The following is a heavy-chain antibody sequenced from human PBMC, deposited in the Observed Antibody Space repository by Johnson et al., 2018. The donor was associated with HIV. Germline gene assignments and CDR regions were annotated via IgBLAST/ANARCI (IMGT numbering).Heavy chain of an antibody. V-gene: IGHV3-13*01. CDR3: TTDQVGRNDGGKYHI. CDR1: GFTFSSYD. CDR2: IGTAGDT. D-gene: IGHD1-1*01. Sequence: VKLVESGGGLVQPGGSLRLSCAASGFTFSSYDMHWVRQATGKGLEWVSAIGTAGDTYYPGSVKGRFTISRENAKNSLYLQMNSLRAGDTAVYYCTTDQVGRNDGGKYHIWGQGTMVTVSS. J-gene: IGHJ3*02.